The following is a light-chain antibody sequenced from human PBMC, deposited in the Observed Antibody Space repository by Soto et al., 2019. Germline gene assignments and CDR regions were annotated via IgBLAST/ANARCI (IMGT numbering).Light chain of an antibody. CDR3: QQYDSLPFT. J-gene: IGKJ4*01. V-gene: IGKV1-33*01. CDR2: DAS. Sequence: DIQMTQSPSSLSASVGDRVTITCQASQDISKCLSWYQQKPGKAPKLLIYDASNLEPGVPSRCSGSGSGTDFNFTISSLKPEDIEKYYCQQYDSLPFTFGGGTKVDIK. CDR1: QDISKC.